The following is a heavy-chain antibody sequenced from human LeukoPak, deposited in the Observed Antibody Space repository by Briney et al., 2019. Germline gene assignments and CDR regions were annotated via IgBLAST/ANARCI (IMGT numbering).Heavy chain of an antibody. CDR2: ISAYNGNT. J-gene: IGHJ5*02. CDR1: GYTFTSYG. D-gene: IGHD3-22*01. V-gene: IGHV1-18*01. CDR3: ARDYYDSSGYAENWFDP. Sequence: ASVTVSCKASGYTFTSYGISWVRQAPGQGLEWMGWISAYNGNTNYAQKLQGRVTMTTDTSTSTAYMELRSLRSDDTAVYYCARDYYDSSGYAENWFDPWGQGTLVTVSS.